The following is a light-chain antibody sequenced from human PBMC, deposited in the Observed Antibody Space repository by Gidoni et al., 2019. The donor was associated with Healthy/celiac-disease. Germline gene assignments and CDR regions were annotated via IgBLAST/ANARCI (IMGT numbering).Light chain of an antibody. Sequence: AIKLTQSPSSLSASVGDRVTITCRASQGISSALAWYQQKPGKATKLLIYDASSLESEVPSRFSGSGSGTDFTLTISSLQPEDFATYYCQQFNSYPITFGQGTRLEIK. CDR1: QGISSA. CDR3: QQFNSYPIT. CDR2: DAS. J-gene: IGKJ5*01. V-gene: IGKV1-13*02.